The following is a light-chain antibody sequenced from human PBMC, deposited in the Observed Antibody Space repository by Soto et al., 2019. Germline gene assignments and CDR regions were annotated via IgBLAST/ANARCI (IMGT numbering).Light chain of an antibody. CDR3: QLCTNWPLA. Sequence: ANHSKRASQSVSSNLAWYQQKPGQAPRLLIYGASTRATGIPARFSGSGSGTEITIPHTSLQSEHVAVSYWQLCTNWPLALGGGTKVDIK. CDR1: QSVSSN. CDR2: GAS. V-gene: IGKV3-15*01. J-gene: IGKJ4*01.